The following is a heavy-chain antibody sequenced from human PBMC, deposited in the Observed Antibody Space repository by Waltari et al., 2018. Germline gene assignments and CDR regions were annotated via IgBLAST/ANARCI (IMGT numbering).Heavy chain of an antibody. CDR1: GFTFSSYW. CDR3: ARAVYSSSPGY. V-gene: IGHV3-7*01. D-gene: IGHD6-6*01. Sequence: EVQLVESGGGLVQPGGSLRLSCAASGFTFSSYWMSWVRQAPGKGLEWVANIKQDGSEKYYGDSVKGRFTISRDNAKNSLYLQMNSLRAEDTAVYYCARAVYSSSPGYWGQGTLVIVSS. CDR2: IKQDGSEK. J-gene: IGHJ4*02.